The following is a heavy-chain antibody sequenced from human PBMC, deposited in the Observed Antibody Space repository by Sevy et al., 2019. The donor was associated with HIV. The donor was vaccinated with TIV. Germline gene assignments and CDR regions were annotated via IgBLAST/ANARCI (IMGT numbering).Heavy chain of an antibody. CDR3: AGALYDSSGSFDALDI. Sequence: GGSLRLSCVGAGISISSHWMNWVRQAPGKGLEWVSTIFRGGDGTYYADSVKGRFTISRDNSKDTVYLQLSSLRADDTAVYYCAGALYDSSGSFDALDIWGQGTMVTVSS. CDR1: GISISSHW. J-gene: IGHJ3*02. D-gene: IGHD3-22*01. CDR2: IFRGGDGT. V-gene: IGHV3-23*01.